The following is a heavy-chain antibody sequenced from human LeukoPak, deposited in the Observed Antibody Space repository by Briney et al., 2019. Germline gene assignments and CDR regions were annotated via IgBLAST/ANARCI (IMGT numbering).Heavy chain of an antibody. CDR3: ARDVLGYIVATSPFDY. D-gene: IGHD5-12*01. Sequence: GGSLRLSCAASGFTFSSYWMSWVRQAPGKGLEWVANIKQDGSEKYYVDSMKGRFTISRDNAKNSLYLQMNSLRAEDTAVYYCARDVLGYIVATSPFDYWGQGTLVTVSS. V-gene: IGHV3-7*01. CDR1: GFTFSSYW. J-gene: IGHJ4*02. CDR2: IKQDGSEK.